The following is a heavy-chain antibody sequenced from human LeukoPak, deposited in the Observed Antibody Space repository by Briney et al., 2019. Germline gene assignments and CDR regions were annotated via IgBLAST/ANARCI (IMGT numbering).Heavy chain of an antibody. CDR3: AQGLLS. CDR2: MSGSGVNT. CDR1: GFTFNRHW. V-gene: IGHV3-23*01. Sequence: GGSLRLSCAASGFTFNRHWMTWVRQAPGKGLEWVSGMSGSGVNTDYADSVKGRFTISRDNSKNTLYLQLNSLRADDTAVFYCAQGLLSWGQGTLLTVAA. J-gene: IGHJ5*02.